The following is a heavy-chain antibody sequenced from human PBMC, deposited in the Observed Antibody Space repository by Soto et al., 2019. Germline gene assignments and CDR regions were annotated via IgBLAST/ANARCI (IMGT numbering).Heavy chain of an antibody. D-gene: IGHD3-22*01. V-gene: IGHV3-23*01. CDR3: AKGEGDYYYGSTGYYYANFCFDM. Sequence: SGGSLRLSCAASGFTFRSYTMTWVRQAPGKGLEWVSAVSGSGTTTYYADSVRGRFTISRDNSKNSLYLQMNSLRAEDTAVYYCAKGEGDYYYGSTGYYYANFCFDMWGQGTMVTVSS. CDR1: GFTFRSYT. CDR2: VSGSGTTT. J-gene: IGHJ3*02.